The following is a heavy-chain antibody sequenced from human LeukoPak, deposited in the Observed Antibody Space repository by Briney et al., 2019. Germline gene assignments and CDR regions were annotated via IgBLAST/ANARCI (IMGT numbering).Heavy chain of an antibody. J-gene: IGHJ4*02. Sequence: SENLSLTCTVSGGSISSYYWSWIRQPPGKGLEWIGYIYYSGSTNYNPSLKSRVTISVHTSKNQFSLKLSSVTAADTAVYYCARHRGLIAAAEAFDYRGQGTLVTVSS. CDR1: GGSISSYY. D-gene: IGHD6-13*01. CDR3: ARHRGLIAAAEAFDY. CDR2: IYYSGST. V-gene: IGHV4-59*08.